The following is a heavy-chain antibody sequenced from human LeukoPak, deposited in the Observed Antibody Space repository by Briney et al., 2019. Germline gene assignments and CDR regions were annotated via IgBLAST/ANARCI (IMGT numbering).Heavy chain of an antibody. CDR1: GGSIISYY. CDR2: IHYSGST. J-gene: IGHJ4*02. V-gene: IGHV4-59*08. Sequence: SETLSLTCTVSGGSIISYYWSWIRQPPGKGLEWIGYIHYSGSTNYNPSLKSRVTISVDTSKNQFSLKLSSVTAADTAVYYCARQVIAAAGNDYWGQGTLVTVSS. D-gene: IGHD6-13*01. CDR3: ARQVIAAAGNDY.